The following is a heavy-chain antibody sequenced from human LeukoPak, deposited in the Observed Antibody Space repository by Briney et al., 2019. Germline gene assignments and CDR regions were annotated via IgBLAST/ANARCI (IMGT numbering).Heavy chain of an antibody. Sequence: GGSLRLSCAASGFTFSTYAMSWVRQTPGKGLEWVSSISGSGYSTYYADSVEGRFTISRDNFKSTLFLQMISLRAEDTAVYSCAKYYYDSSGYYDAAPLDSWGQGTLVTVFS. V-gene: IGHV3-23*01. CDR2: ISGSGYST. D-gene: IGHD3-22*01. J-gene: IGHJ4*02. CDR1: GFTFSTYA. CDR3: AKYYYDSSGYYDAAPLDS.